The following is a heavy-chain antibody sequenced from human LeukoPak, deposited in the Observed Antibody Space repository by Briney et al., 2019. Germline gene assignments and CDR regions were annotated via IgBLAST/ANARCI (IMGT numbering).Heavy chain of an antibody. CDR3: ARDDVPGGSNDAFDI. D-gene: IGHD2-15*01. CDR2: IYNGGSA. V-gene: IGHV4-39*07. Sequence: SETLSLTCTVSGGSISSSNSYWAWIRQPPGKGVEWIGSIYNGGSAQYNPSLESRVTMSVVTSKNQLSLRLISVTAADTAVYYCARDDVPGGSNDAFDIWGQGTMVTVSS. CDR1: GGSISSSNSY. J-gene: IGHJ3*02.